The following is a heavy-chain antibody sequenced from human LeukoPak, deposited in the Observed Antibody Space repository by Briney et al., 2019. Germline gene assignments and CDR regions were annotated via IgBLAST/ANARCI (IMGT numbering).Heavy chain of an antibody. D-gene: IGHD4-17*01. CDR3: ARVKGLYGDYGEIDY. Sequence: ASVKVSCKASGYTFTDYYMHWVRQAPGQGLEWMGWINPKSDYTNYAQKFQGRVTMTRDTSISTAYMELGRLRSDDTAVYYCARVKGLYGDYGEIDYWGQGTLVTVPS. V-gene: IGHV1-2*02. CDR2: INPKSDYT. J-gene: IGHJ4*02. CDR1: GYTFTDYY.